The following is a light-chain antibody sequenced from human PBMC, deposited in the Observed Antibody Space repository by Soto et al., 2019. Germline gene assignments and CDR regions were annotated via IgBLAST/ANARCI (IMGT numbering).Light chain of an antibody. J-gene: IGKJ1*01. V-gene: IGKV3-20*01. CDR2: GAS. Sequence: EIVLTQSPGTLSFSPGERATLSCRASQSVSNNYLAWYQQKPGQAPSLLIFGASNRAPDIPDRFSGSGSGTDFTLTISRLEPEDFAVYFCQQYGSSVKTLGQGTKVDIK. CDR3: QQYGSSVKT. CDR1: QSVSNNY.